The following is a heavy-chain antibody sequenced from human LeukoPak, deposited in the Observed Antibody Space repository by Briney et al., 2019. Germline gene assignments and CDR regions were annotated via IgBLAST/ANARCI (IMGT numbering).Heavy chain of an antibody. CDR1: GFTFGTSI. CDR3: AATLTMTAGSAYYGLDA. CDR2: FVVGSGHI. D-gene: IGHD3-10*01. V-gene: IGHV1-58*02. J-gene: IGHJ6*02. Sequence: GASVKVSCTASGFTFGTSIIQWVRQARGQRLEWMGWFVVGSGHISYAPKFQDRVTVTRDMSASTAYMELSSLRSEDTAVYYCAATLTMTAGSAYYGLDAWAKGPRSPSP.